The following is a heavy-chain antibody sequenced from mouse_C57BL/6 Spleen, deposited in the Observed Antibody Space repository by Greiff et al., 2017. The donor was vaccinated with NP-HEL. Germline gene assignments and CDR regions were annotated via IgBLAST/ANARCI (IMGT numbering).Heavy chain of an antibody. D-gene: IGHD1-1*01. J-gene: IGHJ3*01. Sequence: DVQLQESGPGLVKPSQSLSLTCSVTGYSFTSGYYWYWIRRFPGNNLECMGYIRYDGGNNYNPSLKNRITLTRDTSKNKFFLKLKSVTTEDTATYYCAREDYGSSNPYGDWGKGALVSFAA. CDR1: GYSFTSGYY. CDR2: IRYDGGN. CDR3: AREDYGSSNPYGD. V-gene: IGHV3-6*01.